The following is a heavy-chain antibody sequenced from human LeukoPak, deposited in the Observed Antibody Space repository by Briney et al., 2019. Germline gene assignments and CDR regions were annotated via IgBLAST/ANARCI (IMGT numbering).Heavy chain of an antibody. Sequence: PGRSLRLSCAASGFTFSSYGMHWVRQAPGKGLEWVSVIYSGGRTDYADSVKGRFTVSRDISRNTVYLQVNSLRAEDTAVYYCAGELGEFLDYWGQGTLVTVSS. CDR2: IYSGGRT. CDR3: AGELGEFLDY. D-gene: IGHD3-10*01. CDR1: GFTFSSYG. J-gene: IGHJ4*02. V-gene: IGHV3-53*01.